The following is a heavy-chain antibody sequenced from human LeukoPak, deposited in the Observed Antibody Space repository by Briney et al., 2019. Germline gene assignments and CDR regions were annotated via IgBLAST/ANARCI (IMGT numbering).Heavy chain of an antibody. CDR3: ARENKQAVGDFWSGYYTGSEGYFQH. CDR2: IYTSGST. V-gene: IGHV4-4*07. Sequence: PSETLSLTCTVSGGSISSYYWSWIRQPAGKGLERIGRIYTSGSTNYNPSLKSRVTMSVDTSKNQFSLKLSSVTAADTAVYYCARENKQAVGDFWSGYYTGSEGYFQHWGQGTLVTVSS. J-gene: IGHJ1*01. CDR1: GGSISSYY. D-gene: IGHD3-3*01.